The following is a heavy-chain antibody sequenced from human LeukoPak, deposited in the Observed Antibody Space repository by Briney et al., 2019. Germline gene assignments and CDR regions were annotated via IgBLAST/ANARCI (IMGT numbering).Heavy chain of an antibody. V-gene: IGHV3-23*01. CDR3: SKWGDYDVLTGYYVPDY. J-gene: IGHJ4*02. CDR2: ILGSGGST. D-gene: IGHD3-9*01. Sequence: GGSLRLSCAASGFTFSNYAMSWVRQAPGKGLEWVSAILGSGGSTYYADSVKGRFTVSRDNSKSALYLQMNSLRAEDTALYYCSKWGDYDVLTGYYVPDYWGQGTLVTVSS. CDR1: GFTFSNYA.